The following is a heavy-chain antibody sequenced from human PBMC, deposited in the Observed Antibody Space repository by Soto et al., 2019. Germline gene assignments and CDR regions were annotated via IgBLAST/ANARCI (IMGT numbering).Heavy chain of an antibody. J-gene: IGHJ6*02. CDR1: GGSISGYY. Sequence: QVQLQESGPGLVKPSETLSLTCTVSGGSISGYYWSWIRQPPGKGLEWIGYMYNTGSTVYNPSFKSRVTISVDTSKNQFSLKLNSVTAPDTAVYYCARDLWGYCGTDCYPLDVWGQGTTVTVSS. V-gene: IGHV4-59*01. D-gene: IGHD2-21*02. CDR3: ARDLWGYCGTDCYPLDV. CDR2: MYNTGST.